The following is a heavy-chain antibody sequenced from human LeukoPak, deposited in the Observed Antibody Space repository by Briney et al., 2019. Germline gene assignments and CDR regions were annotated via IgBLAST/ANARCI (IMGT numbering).Heavy chain of an antibody. J-gene: IGHJ6*04. Sequence: SVKVSWKASGGTFSSYAISWVRQAPGQGLEWMGGIIPIFGTANYAQKFQGRVTITADESTSTAYVELSSLRSEDTAVYYCARDHTAMVKDYYYGMDVWGKGTTVTVSS. CDR3: ARDHTAMVKDYYYGMDV. CDR1: GGTFSSYA. CDR2: IIPIFGTA. D-gene: IGHD5-18*01. V-gene: IGHV1-69*13.